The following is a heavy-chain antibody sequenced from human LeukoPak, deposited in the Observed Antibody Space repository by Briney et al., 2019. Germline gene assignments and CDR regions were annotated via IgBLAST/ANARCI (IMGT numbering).Heavy chain of an antibody. CDR1: GFTFDDYG. Sequence: GGSLRLXCAASGFTFDDYGMSWDRQAPGKGLEWVSGINWNGGSTGYADSVKGRFTISRDNAKNSLYLQMNSLRAEDTALYYCARDGIYSSSWYSPSDYWGQGTLVTVSS. CDR2: INWNGGST. V-gene: IGHV3-20*04. J-gene: IGHJ4*02. D-gene: IGHD6-13*01. CDR3: ARDGIYSSSWYSPSDY.